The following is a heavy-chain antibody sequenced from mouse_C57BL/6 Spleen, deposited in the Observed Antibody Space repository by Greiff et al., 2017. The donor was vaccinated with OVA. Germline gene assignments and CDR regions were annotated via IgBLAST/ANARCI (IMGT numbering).Heavy chain of an antibody. CDR1: GYSITSGYY. CDR3: ARDCDYCDY. Sequence: ESGPGLVKPSQSLSLTCSVTGYSITSGYYWNWIRQFPGNKLEWMGYISYDGSNNYNPSLKNRISITRDTSKNQFFLKLNSVTTEDTATYYCARDCDYCDYWGQGTTLTVSS. V-gene: IGHV3-6*01. J-gene: IGHJ2*01. CDR2: ISYDGSN.